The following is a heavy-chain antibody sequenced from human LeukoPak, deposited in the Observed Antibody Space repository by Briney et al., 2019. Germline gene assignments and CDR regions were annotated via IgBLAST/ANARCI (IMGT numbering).Heavy chain of an antibody. J-gene: IGHJ3*02. D-gene: IGHD2-15*01. CDR2: ISSSSSYI. CDR1: GFTFSSYS. CDR3: ARDKDWAFDI. Sequence: GGSLRLSCAASGFTFSSYSMNWVRQAPGKGLEWVSSISSSSSYIYYADSVKGRFAISRDNAKNSLYLQMNSLRAEDTAVYYCARDKDWAFDIWGRGTMVTVSS. V-gene: IGHV3-21*01.